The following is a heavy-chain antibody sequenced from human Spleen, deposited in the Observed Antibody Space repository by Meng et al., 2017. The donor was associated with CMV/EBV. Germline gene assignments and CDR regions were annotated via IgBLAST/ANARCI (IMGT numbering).Heavy chain of an antibody. D-gene: IGHD4-17*01. CDR2: ITSSGSIK. V-gene: IGHV3-48*03. CDR1: GFTFRNSE. Sequence: GESLKISCAASGFTFRNSEMNWVRQAPGKGLEWISYITSSGSIKYYADSVKGRFTISRDNAKNSLYLQMNSLRAEDTAVYYCARVKNTVYFDYWGQGTLVTVSS. J-gene: IGHJ4*02. CDR3: ARVKNTVYFDY.